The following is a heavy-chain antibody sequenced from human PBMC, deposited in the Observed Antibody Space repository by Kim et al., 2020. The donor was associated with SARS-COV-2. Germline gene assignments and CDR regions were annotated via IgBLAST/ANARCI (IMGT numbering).Heavy chain of an antibody. CDR2: IYQTGNT. Sequence: SETLSLTCTVSGFSILNRDYYWGWIRQPPRQGLEWIGSIYQTGNTYYNPSLKGRVALAVDTSNSRFSLKVNSVTATDTAVYYCVRVTLVGLFEYWGQG. CDR1: GFSILNRDYY. V-gene: IGHV4-38-2*02. D-gene: IGHD1-26*01. CDR3: VRVTLVGLFEY. J-gene: IGHJ4*02.